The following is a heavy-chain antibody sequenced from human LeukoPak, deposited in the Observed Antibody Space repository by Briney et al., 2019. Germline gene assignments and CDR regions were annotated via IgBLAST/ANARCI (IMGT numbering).Heavy chain of an antibody. CDR1: GFSFSDAW. CDR2: IKPIATGGTT. J-gene: IGHJ4*02. Sequence: GGSLRLSCTASGFSFSDAWMTWVRQAPGKGLEWVGRIKPIATGGTTEYAAPVKGRFTISRDDSKDTVYLQMNSLESEDAAVYYCTTPPDWGQGTLVTVSS. CDR3: TTPPD. V-gene: IGHV3-15*01.